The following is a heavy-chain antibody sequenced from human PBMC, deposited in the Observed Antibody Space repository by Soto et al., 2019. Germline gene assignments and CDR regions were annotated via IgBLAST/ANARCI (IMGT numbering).Heavy chain of an antibody. V-gene: IGHV4-39*01. CDR3: ARHWNTKTLVLRSYGMEV. J-gene: IGHJ6*02. Sequence: SETLSLTCTVSGISINSTNYYWGWIRQPPGKGLEWIGSILYSGTTYFNPSLKSRVTLSVDTSKSQFSLKLTSLTAADTFVSYSARHWNTKTLVLRSYGMEVRGPGATVP. D-gene: IGHD3-22*01. CDR2: ILYSGTT. CDR1: GISINSTNYY.